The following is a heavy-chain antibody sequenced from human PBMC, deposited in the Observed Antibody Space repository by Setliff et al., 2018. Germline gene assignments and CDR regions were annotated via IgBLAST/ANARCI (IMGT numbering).Heavy chain of an antibody. V-gene: IGHV1-18*01. CDR3: ARVALAVAGDFDY. D-gene: IGHD6-19*01. CDR2: ISVYNGKT. J-gene: IGHJ4*02. Sequence: ASVKVSCKASGYTFTSYGFSWVRQAPGQGLEWMGWISVYNGKTKYAQKFQGRVTITADKSTSTAYMELSSLRSEDTAVYYCARVALAVAGDFDYWGQGTLVTVSS. CDR1: GYTFTSYG.